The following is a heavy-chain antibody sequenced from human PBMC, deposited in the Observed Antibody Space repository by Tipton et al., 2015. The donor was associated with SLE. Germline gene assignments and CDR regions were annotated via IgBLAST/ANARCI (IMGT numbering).Heavy chain of an antibody. CDR2: IYHTGST. J-gene: IGHJ3*01. Sequence: TLSLTCTVSGGSISRIGYYWSWIRQHPGKGLEWIGYIYHTGSTYYNPSLESRLTISIDTSNNQFSLELRSVTAADTAVYYCARHLGVIVAFEVWGQGTVLTVSS. D-gene: IGHD3-10*01. V-gene: IGHV4-31*03. CDR1: GGSISRIGYY. CDR3: ARHLGVIVAFEV.